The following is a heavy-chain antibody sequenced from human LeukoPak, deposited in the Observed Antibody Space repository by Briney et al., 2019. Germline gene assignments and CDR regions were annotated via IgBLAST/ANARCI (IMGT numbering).Heavy chain of an antibody. Sequence: PSETLSLTCAVYGGSFSGYYWSWIRQPPGKGLEWIGEINHSGSTNYNTSLKSRVTISVDTSKNQFSLKLSSVTAADTAVYYCARGPKDWNPPRAGFDYWGQGTLVTVSS. V-gene: IGHV4-34*01. CDR1: GGSFSGYY. D-gene: IGHD1-1*01. J-gene: IGHJ4*02. CDR2: INHSGST. CDR3: ARGPKDWNPPRAGFDY.